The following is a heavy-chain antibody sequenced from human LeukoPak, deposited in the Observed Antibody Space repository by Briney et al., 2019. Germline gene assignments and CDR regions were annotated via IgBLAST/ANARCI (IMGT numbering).Heavy chain of an antibody. J-gene: IGHJ5*02. CDR3: AKGGDSGYDYR. V-gene: IGHV3-30*02. D-gene: IGHD5-12*01. CDR1: GFTFSSYG. Sequence: PGGSLRLSCAASGFTFSSYGMHRVRQAPGKGLEWVAFIRYDGSNKYYADSVKGRFTISRDNSKNTLYLQMNSLRAEDTAVYYCAKGGDSGYDYRWGQGTLVTVSS. CDR2: IRYDGSNK.